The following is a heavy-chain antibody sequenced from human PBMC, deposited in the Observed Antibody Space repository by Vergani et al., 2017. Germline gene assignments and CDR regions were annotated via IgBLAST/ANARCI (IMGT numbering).Heavy chain of an antibody. CDR3: ASDGPGWCRCVSEGWYFDV. V-gene: IGHV3-11*01. D-gene: IGHD6-19*01. J-gene: IGHJ2*01. Sequence: QVQLVESGGGLVKPGGSLRLSCAASGFTFSAYYMSWFRQAPGKGLEWVSYISSSGNTIYNADSVKGRFTISRDNDKNSLFLRMNSLRADYTAVYYCASDGPGWCRCVSEGWYFDVWGRGTLVTVSS. CDR2: ISSSGNTI. CDR1: GFTFSAYY.